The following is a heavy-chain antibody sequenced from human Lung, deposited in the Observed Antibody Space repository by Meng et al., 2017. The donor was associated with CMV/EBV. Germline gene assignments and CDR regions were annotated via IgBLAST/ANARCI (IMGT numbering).Heavy chain of an antibody. D-gene: IGHD3-22*01. CDR1: VFAFSDCY. CDR2: ISSSDSTI. J-gene: IGHJ4*02. CDR3: ARGATYYYDSSGSFDQ. V-gene: IGHV3-11*01. Sequence: VFAFSDCYRCWHRQDPWQELKWISYISSSDSTIYYADSMKGRISVARDNAKNSVFLLMSSLRAEDTAVYFCARGATYYYDSSGSFDQWGQGTLVTVSS.